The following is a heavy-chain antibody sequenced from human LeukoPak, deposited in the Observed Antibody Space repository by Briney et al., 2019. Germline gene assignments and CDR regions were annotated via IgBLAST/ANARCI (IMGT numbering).Heavy chain of an antibody. CDR2: NSGSGGST. D-gene: IGHD3-10*01. V-gene: IGHV3-23*01. Sequence: GGSLTLLCVPSGLPYSKSWMSWVRQARGEAGEWVSANSGSGGSTYYADSVKGRFTISRDNSKNTLYLQMNSLRAEDTAVYYCAKDTPLGLWFGELSTFDYWGQGTLVTVSS. CDR1: GLPYSKSW. J-gene: IGHJ4*02. CDR3: AKDTPLGLWFGELSTFDY.